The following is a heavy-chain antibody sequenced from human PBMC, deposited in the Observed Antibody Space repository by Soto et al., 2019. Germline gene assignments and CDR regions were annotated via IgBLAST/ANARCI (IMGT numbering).Heavy chain of an antibody. Sequence: GSLRLSCGTSGFSFANYGMGWVRQAPGRGLEWVSGISSSGGTTDYAAPVKGRFTISRDDSKNTLYLQMNSLKTEDTAVYYCTTYIAARRYFDYWGQGTLVTVSS. CDR3: TTYIAARRYFDY. V-gene: IGHV3-15*01. J-gene: IGHJ4*02. D-gene: IGHD6-6*01. CDR1: GFSFANYG. CDR2: ISSSGGTT.